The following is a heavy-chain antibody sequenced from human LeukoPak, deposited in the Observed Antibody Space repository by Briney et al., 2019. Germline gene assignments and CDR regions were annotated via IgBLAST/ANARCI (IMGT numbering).Heavy chain of an antibody. J-gene: IGHJ4*01. V-gene: IGHV4-34*01. Sequence: SDTLSLTCTVSGGSFNVYYWIWIRQPPPKGLDWVGEINHRGSTSYNPSLQSRVTISVDTSKHQFYLKLNSVTAADTAVYYCASSYIVWGHGTLVAVSS. D-gene: IGHD2-15*01. CDR1: GGSFNVYY. CDR3: ASSYIV. CDR2: INHRGST.